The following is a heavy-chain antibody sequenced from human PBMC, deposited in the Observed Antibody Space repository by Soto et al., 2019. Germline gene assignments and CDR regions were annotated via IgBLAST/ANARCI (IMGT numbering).Heavy chain of an antibody. CDR2: MSHSGGT. Sequence: QVQLQQWGAGLLKPSETLSLTCAVYGGFVSSGSYYWSWIRQPPGEGLEWIGEMSHSGGTPFNPSLKSRVTISVATAKNQFSLKMSSATAAATALYYRARVERGTATTVVAAFDIWGPGTMVTVSS. D-gene: IGHD1-1*01. CDR3: ARVERGTATTVVAAFDI. J-gene: IGHJ3*02. V-gene: IGHV4-34*01. CDR1: GGFVSSGSYY.